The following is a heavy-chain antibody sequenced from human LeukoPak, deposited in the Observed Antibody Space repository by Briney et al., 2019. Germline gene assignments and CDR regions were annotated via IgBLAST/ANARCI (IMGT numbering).Heavy chain of an antibody. Sequence: GGSLRLSCAASGFTFSDYYMSWIRQAPGKGLEWVSYISSSSSHTNYADSVKGRFTISRDNAKNSLYLQMTSLRAEDTAVYYCARRFWYAFDIWGQGTMVTVSS. V-gene: IGHV3-11*03. CDR2: ISSSSSHT. CDR3: ARRFWYAFDI. D-gene: IGHD3-3*01. J-gene: IGHJ3*02. CDR1: GFTFSDYY.